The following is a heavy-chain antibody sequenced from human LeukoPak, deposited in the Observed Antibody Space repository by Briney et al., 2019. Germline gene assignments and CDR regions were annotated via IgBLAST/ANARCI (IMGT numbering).Heavy chain of an antibody. D-gene: IGHD3-22*01. J-gene: IGHJ4*02. CDR3: ARDWGVDDSSGYYPPHFDY. CDR2: LSYDGSNK. CDR1: GFTFSSYA. V-gene: IGHV3-30-3*01. Sequence: PPGGSLRLSCAASGFTFSSYAMHWVRQAPGKGLEWVAVLSYDGSNKYYADSVKGRFTISRDNSKNTLYLQMNSLRAEDTAVYYCARDWGVDDSSGYYPPHFDYWGQGTLVTVSS.